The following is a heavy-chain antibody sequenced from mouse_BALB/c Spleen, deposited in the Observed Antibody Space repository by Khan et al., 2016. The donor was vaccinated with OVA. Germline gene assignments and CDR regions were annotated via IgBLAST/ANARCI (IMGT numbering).Heavy chain of an antibody. V-gene: IGHV3-2*02. CDR1: GYSITSGDG. CDR2: ISYSGST. J-gene: IGHJ2*01. CDR3: ARTARIKY. D-gene: IGHD1-2*01. Sequence: VQLKESGPGLVKPSQSLSLTCTVTGYSITSGDGWNWIRQFPGNKLEWMGYISYSGSTNYNPSLKSRISNTRDSSKNHFILQWNSVTTEDTSTYYCARTARIKYWGQGTTLTVSS.